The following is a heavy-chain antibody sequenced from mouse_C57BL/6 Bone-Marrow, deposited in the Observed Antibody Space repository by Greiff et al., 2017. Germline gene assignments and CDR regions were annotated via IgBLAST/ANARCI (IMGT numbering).Heavy chain of an antibody. D-gene: IGHD1-2*01. CDR1: GYTFTSYG. CDR2: IYPRSGNT. V-gene: IGHV1-81*01. J-gene: IGHJ2*01. Sequence: VQLQQSGAELARPGASVKLSCKASGYTFTSYGISWVKQRTGQGLEWIGEIYPRSGNTYYNEKFKGKATLTADKSSSTAYMELRSLTSEDSAVYFCARPSTAHFDYWGQGTTLTVSS. CDR3: ARPSTAHFDY.